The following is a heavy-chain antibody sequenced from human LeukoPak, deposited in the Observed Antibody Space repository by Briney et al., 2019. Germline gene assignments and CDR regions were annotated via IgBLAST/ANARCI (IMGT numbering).Heavy chain of an antibody. Sequence: SETLSLTCTVSGYSISSGYYWGWIRQPPGKGLEWIGSIYHSGSTYYNPSLKSRVTISVDTSKNQFSLKLSSVTAADTAVYYCARQVTFGGVIAAFAYWGQGTLVTVSS. J-gene: IGHJ4*02. CDR2: IYHSGST. V-gene: IGHV4-38-2*02. CDR3: ARQVTFGGVIAAFAY. D-gene: IGHD3-16*02. CDR1: GYSISSGYY.